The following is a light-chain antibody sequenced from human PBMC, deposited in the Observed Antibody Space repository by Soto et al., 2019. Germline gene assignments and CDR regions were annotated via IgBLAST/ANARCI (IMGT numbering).Light chain of an antibody. CDR1: QSISSY. J-gene: IGKJ4*01. CDR2: AAS. Sequence: DIQMTQSPSSLSASVGDGVTITCRASQSISSYLNWYQQKPGKAPKLLIYAASSLQSGVPSRFRGSGSGTDFTLTISSLQPEDCATYYCQQSYSTPLTFGGGTKVEIK. CDR3: QQSYSTPLT. V-gene: IGKV1-39*01.